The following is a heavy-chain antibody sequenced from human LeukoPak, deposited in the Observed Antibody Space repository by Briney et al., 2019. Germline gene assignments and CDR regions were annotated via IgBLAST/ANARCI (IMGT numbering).Heavy chain of an antibody. CDR2: ISSSSSYI. Sequence: GGSLRLSCAASGFTFSSYSMNWVRQAPGKGLEWVSSISSSSSYIYYADSVKGRFTISRDNAKNSLYLQMNSLRAEDTAVYYCAKGRSRSYTGPDYWGQGTLVTVSS. CDR1: GFTFSSYS. V-gene: IGHV3-21*04. J-gene: IGHJ4*02. D-gene: IGHD6-13*01. CDR3: AKGRSRSYTGPDY.